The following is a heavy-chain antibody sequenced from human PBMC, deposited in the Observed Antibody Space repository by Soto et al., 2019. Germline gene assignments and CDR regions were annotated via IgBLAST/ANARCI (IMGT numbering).Heavy chain of an antibody. J-gene: IGHJ4*02. D-gene: IGHD6-13*01. CDR2: ISGSGGST. CDR3: AKDQGSSWYEIDY. V-gene: IGHV3-23*01. CDR1: GFTFSNYA. Sequence: EVQLLESGGGLVQPGGSLRLSCAASGFTFSNYAVTWVRQAPGKGLEWVSTISGSGGSTYYADSVKGRFTISRDNSKNTLYLQMNSLRAEDIAVYYCAKDQGSSWYEIDYWGLGTLVTVSS.